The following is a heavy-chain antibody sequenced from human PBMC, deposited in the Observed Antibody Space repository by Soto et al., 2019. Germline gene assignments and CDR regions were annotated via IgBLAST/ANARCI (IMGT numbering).Heavy chain of an antibody. CDR1: GFTFSSYA. V-gene: IGHV3-23*01. CDR3: AKRSPYSSGWYSPIFDY. D-gene: IGHD6-13*01. CDR2: ISGSGGST. Sequence: PGGSLRLSCAASGFTFSSYAMSWVRQAPGKGLEWVSGISGSGGSTYYADSVKGRFTISRDNSKNTLYLQMNSLRDEDTAVYFCAKRSPYSSGWYSPIFDYWGQGALVTVSS. J-gene: IGHJ4*02.